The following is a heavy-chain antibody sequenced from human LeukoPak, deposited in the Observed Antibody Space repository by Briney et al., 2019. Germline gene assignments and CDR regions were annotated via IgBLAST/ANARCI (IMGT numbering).Heavy chain of an antibody. Sequence: GASVKVSCKDSCYNFTSYGISWVRQAPGQGLEWMGWISAYNGNTNYAQKLQGRVTMTTDTSTSTAYMELRSLRSDDTAVYYCARDKAYGSGSYYSEDFDYWGQGTLVTVSS. V-gene: IGHV1-18*01. CDR2: ISAYNGNT. D-gene: IGHD3-10*01. J-gene: IGHJ4*02. CDR3: ARDKAYGSGSYYSEDFDY. CDR1: CYNFTSYG.